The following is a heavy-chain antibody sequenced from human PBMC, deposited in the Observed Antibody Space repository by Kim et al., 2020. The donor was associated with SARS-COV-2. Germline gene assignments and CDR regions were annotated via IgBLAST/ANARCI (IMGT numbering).Heavy chain of an antibody. CDR1: GYTFTSYG. CDR2: ISAYNGNT. Sequence: ASVKVSCKASGYTFTSYGISWVRQAPGQGLEWMGWISAYNGNTNYAQKLQGRVTMTTDTSTSTAYMELRSLRSADTAVYYCARLRWDKDYYYYYGMDVWGQGTTVTVSS. CDR3: ARLRWDKDYYYYYGMDV. D-gene: IGHD4-17*01. J-gene: IGHJ6*02. V-gene: IGHV1-18*01.